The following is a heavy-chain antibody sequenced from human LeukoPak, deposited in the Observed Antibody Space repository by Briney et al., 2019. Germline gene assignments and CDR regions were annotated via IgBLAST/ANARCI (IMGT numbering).Heavy chain of an antibody. CDR1: GGSISSYY. CDR2: IYYSGST. D-gene: IGHD4-17*01. CDR3: ARGSYGDYRTNFDY. V-gene: IGHV4-59*01. Sequence: SETLSLTCTVSGGSISSYYWSWIRQPPGKGLEWIGYIYYSGSTNYNPSLKSRVTISVDTSKNQFSLKLSSVTAADTAVYYCARGSYGDYRTNFDYWGQGTLVTVSS. J-gene: IGHJ4*02.